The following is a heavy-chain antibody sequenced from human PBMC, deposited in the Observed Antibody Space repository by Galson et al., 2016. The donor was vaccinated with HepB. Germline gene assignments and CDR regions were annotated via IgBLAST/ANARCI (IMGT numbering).Heavy chain of an antibody. CDR3: ASASIVGATSGFDY. D-gene: IGHD1-26*01. CDR1: GFSFSTYA. Sequence: SLRLSCAASGFSFSTYAMHWVRQAPGKGLEWVALISYDGSYSSYADSVKGRFTISRDNSKKTLYLQMNSLRAEDTAVYYCASASIVGATSGFDYWGQGTLVTVSS. J-gene: IGHJ4*02. CDR2: ISYDGSYS. V-gene: IGHV3-30*03.